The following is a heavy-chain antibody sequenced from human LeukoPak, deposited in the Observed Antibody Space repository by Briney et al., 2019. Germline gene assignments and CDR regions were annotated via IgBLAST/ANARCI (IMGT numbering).Heavy chain of an antibody. V-gene: IGHV3-23*01. D-gene: IGHD5-24*01. CDR3: AKVAEMGTILRKFDK. CDR1: GFTFSSYA. Sequence: HPGGSLRLSCAASGFTFSSYAMSWVRQAPGKGLEWVSAISGNGGRTYYGDSVKGRFTISRDNSKNTLYLQMNSLRAEDTAVFYCAKVAEMGTILRKFDKWRRGTLVTVSS. J-gene: IGHJ4*02. CDR2: ISGNGGRT.